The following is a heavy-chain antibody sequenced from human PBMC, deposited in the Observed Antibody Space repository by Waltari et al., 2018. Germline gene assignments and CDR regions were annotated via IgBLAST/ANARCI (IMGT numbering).Heavy chain of an antibody. CDR1: GGSLSGNF. J-gene: IGHJ5*01. V-gene: IGHV4-34*02. Sequence: QVHLQQWGAGLLKPSETLSLTCAVSGGSLSGNFWGWIRQPPGRGLEWIGEIGHTGGANYNPSLKSRVTLSLDTSKNQFSLNLTSVTAADTAIYYCARGDDRPARYFFDSWGQGILVTVSS. CDR3: ARGDDRPARYFFDS. CDR2: IGHTGGA. D-gene: IGHD3-9*01.